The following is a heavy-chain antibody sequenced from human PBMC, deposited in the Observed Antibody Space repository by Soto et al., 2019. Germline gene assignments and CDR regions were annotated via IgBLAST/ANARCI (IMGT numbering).Heavy chain of an antibody. J-gene: IGHJ4*02. CDR3: ARDRATIPYTAMVHFDY. CDR1: GYTFSDYY. CDR2: ISAYNGNT. D-gene: IGHD5-18*01. Sequence: ASVKVSFKASGYTFSDYYIHWVRQAPGQGLEWMGWISAYNGNTNYAQKLQGRVTMTTDTSTSTAYMELRSLRSDDTAVYYCARDRATIPYTAMVHFDYWGQGTLVTVSS. V-gene: IGHV1-18*04.